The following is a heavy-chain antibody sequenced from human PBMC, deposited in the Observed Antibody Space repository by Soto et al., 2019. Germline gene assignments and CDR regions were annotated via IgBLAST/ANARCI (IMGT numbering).Heavy chain of an antibody. CDR3: ARDDQYGGNLDAPDY. V-gene: IGHV3-33*01. CDR1: GFTFSSYG. Sequence: QVQLVESGGVVVQPGRSLRLSCAASGFTFSSYGMHWVRQAPGKGLEWVAVIWYDGSNKYYADSVKGRFTISRDNSKNTLYLQMNSLRAEDTAVYYCARDDQYGGNLDAPDYWGQGTLVTVSS. D-gene: IGHD2-21*02. CDR2: IWYDGSNK. J-gene: IGHJ4*02.